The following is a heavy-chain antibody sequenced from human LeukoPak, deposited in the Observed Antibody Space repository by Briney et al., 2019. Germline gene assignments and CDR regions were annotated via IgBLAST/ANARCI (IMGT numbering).Heavy chain of an antibody. D-gene: IGHD6-19*01. CDR1: GGSISSSSYY. J-gene: IGHJ4*02. V-gene: IGHV4-39*01. CDR2: IYYSGST. CDR3: ARGPYSWLAGSPSAGFDY. Sequence: ETLSLTCTVSGGSISSSSYYWGWIRQPPGKGLEWIGTIYYSGSTYYNPSLKSRVTISVDTSKNQFSLNLSSVTAADTAVYYCARGPYSWLAGSPSAGFDYWGQGTLVTVSS.